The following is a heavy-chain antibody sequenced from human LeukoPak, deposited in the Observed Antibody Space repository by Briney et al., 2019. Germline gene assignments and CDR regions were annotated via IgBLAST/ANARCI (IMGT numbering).Heavy chain of an antibody. CDR2: IYYSGST. J-gene: IGHJ4*02. CDR1: GGSISSYY. CDR3: ARVHAYGDYRVDY. Sequence: SETLSLTCTVSGGSISSYYWSWIRQPPGKGLEWIEYIYYSGSTNYNPSLKSRVTISVDTSKNQFSLKLSSVTAADTAVYYCARVHAYGDYRVDYWGQGTLVTVSS. D-gene: IGHD4-17*01. V-gene: IGHV4-59*01.